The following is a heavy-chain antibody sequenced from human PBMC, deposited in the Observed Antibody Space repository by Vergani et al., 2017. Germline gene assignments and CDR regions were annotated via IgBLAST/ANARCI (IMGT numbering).Heavy chain of an antibody. Sequence: QVQLQESGPGLVKPSETLSLTCTVSNDSVSNTFYYWGWIRQTPGKGLEWIGYRYYIGTTYYNPSFKSRVAISVDTSKNQFSLKLSSVTAADTAVYYCAGGRCSSKNCYNFRVWFDPWGQGALVAVSS. V-gene: IGHV4-31*03. CDR3: AGGRCSSKNCYNFRVWFDP. CDR1: NDSVSNTFYY. J-gene: IGHJ5*02. CDR2: RYYIGTT. D-gene: IGHD2-2*01.